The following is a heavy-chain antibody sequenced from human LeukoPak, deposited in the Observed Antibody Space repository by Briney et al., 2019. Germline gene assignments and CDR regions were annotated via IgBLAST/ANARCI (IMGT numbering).Heavy chain of an antibody. CDR2: FYSGGST. D-gene: IGHD3-10*01. CDR3: ATNRGGSGTYYIDY. V-gene: IGHV3-53*01. Sequence: GGSLRLSCAASGFTVSSNYMSWVRQAPGKGLEWVSIFYSGGSTYYADSVKGRFTISRDDSKNTLYLQMNSLRAEDTAVYYCATNRGGSGTYYIDYWGQGTLVTVSS. J-gene: IGHJ4*02. CDR1: GFTVSSNY.